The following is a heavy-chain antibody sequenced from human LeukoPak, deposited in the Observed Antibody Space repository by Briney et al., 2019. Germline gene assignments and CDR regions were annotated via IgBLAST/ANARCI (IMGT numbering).Heavy chain of an antibody. CDR1: GFTFDSSA. J-gene: IGHJ4*02. D-gene: IGHD6-19*01. CDR2: ISSSSSYI. CDR3: ARGVAASKLQAYDY. V-gene: IGHV3-21*01. Sequence: GGSLRLSCAASGFTFDSSAMSWVRQAPGKGLEWVSSISSSSSYIYYADSVKGRFTISRDNAKNSLYLQMNSLRAEDTAVYYCARGVAASKLQAYDYWGQGTLVTVSS.